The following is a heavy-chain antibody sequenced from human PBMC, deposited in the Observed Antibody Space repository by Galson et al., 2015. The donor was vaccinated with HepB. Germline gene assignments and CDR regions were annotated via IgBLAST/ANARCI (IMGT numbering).Heavy chain of an antibody. J-gene: IGHJ4*02. CDR3: ARGGGGGLTGYLEIDS. Sequence: SLRLAGAASGCTFSSYSLNGVRQAPGKRLEWVSASSCTSIYIYYADSGKGRFTIARDNAKNSLYRKMNSLRAQDTAVYSGARGGGGGLTGYLEIDSWGQGTPITVSS. D-gene: IGHD3-9*01. CDR2: SSCTSIYI. CDR1: GCTFSSYS. V-gene: IGHV3-21*01.